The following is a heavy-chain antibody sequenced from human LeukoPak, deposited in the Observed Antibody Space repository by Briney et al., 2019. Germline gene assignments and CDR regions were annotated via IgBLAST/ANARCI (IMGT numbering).Heavy chain of an antibody. CDR2: IYSGGST. Sequence: GGSLRLSCAASGFTVSSNYMSWVRQAPGKGLEWVSVIYSGGSTYYADSVKGRLTISRDNSKNTLYLQMNSLRAEDTAVYYCASRDYYDSSGYHDAFDIWGQGTVVTVSS. CDR3: ASRDYYDSSGYHDAFDI. J-gene: IGHJ3*02. V-gene: IGHV3-53*01. CDR1: GFTVSSNY. D-gene: IGHD3-22*01.